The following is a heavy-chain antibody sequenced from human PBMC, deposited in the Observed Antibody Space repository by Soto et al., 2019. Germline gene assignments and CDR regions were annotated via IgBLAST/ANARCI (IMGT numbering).Heavy chain of an antibody. CDR1: GYTFTSYG. CDR2: ISAYNGNT. D-gene: IGHD3-22*01. CDR3: AKNYYDSSGLDAFDI. J-gene: IGHJ3*02. Sequence: ASVKVSCKASGYTFTSYGISWVRQAPGQGLEWMGWISAYNGNTNYAQKLQGRVTMTTDTSTSTAYMELRSLRSDDTAVYYCAKNYYDSSGLDAFDIWGQGTMVTVSS. V-gene: IGHV1-18*01.